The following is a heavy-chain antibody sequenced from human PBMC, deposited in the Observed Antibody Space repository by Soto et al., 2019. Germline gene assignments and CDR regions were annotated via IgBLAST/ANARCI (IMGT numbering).Heavy chain of an antibody. D-gene: IGHD2-2*01. V-gene: IGHV4-31*03. CDR1: GGSISSGVYY. Sequence: SETLSLTCTVSGGSISSGVYYWSWIRQHPGKGLEWIGYIYYSGSTYYNPSLKSRVTISVDTSKNQFSLKLSSVTAADTAVYYCARDRGVVPAAMAWDYYYYYYMDVWGKGTTVTVSS. CDR2: IYYSGST. CDR3: ARDRGVVPAAMAWDYYYYYYMDV. J-gene: IGHJ6*03.